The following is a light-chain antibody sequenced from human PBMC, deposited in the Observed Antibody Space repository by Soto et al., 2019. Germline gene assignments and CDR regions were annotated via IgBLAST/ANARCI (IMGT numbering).Light chain of an antibody. Sequence: DIQLTQSPSSLSASVGDRVTITCRASQGINSFLAWYQQKPGKVPKLLIYAASTLQSGVPSRFRGSGSGTDFTLTINSLQPEDFATYYCQKYNSAPRTFGQGTKVEI. CDR1: QGINSF. CDR3: QKYNSAPRT. J-gene: IGKJ1*01. CDR2: AAS. V-gene: IGKV1-27*01.